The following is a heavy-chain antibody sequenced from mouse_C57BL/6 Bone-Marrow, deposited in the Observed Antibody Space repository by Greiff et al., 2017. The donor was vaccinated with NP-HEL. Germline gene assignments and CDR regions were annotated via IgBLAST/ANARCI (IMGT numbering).Heavy chain of an antibody. J-gene: IGHJ3*01. D-gene: IGHD2-5*01. CDR3: ARRGYSNYLAY. Sequence: VQLQQSGAELARPGASVKLSCKASGYTFTSYGISWVKQRTGQGLEWIGEIYPRSGNTYYNEKFKGKATLTADKSSSTAYMELRSLTSEDSAVYFCARRGYSNYLAYWGQGTLVTVSA. CDR2: IYPRSGNT. V-gene: IGHV1-81*01. CDR1: GYTFTSYG.